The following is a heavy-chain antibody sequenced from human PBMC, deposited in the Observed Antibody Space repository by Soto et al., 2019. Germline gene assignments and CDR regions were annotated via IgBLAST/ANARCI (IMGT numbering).Heavy chain of an antibody. Sequence: EVQLLESGGGLVQPGGSLRLSCAASGFTFSTYAKSWVRQAPGKGLERVSSISGSGVSTHYADSVKGRFTISRDNSKNTLYLQMSSLRAEDTALYFCVRNSGYDFWSGFLYWGQGTLVPVSS. D-gene: IGHD3-3*01. CDR1: GFTFSTYA. CDR3: VRNSGYDFWSGFLY. J-gene: IGHJ4*02. CDR2: ISGSGVST. V-gene: IGHV3-23*01.